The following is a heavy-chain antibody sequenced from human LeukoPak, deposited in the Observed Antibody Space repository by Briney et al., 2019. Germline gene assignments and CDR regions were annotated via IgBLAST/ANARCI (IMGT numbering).Heavy chain of an antibody. CDR3: ARGTNSYYGSGSYSDWFDP. J-gene: IGHJ5*02. Sequence: GESLKISSKGSGYSFTSYWISWVRQMPGKGLEWMGRIDPSDSYTNYSPSFQGHVTISADKSISTAYLQWSSLKASDTAMYYCARGTNSYYGSGSYSDWFDPWGQGTLVTVSS. V-gene: IGHV5-10-1*01. D-gene: IGHD3-10*01. CDR1: GYSFTSYW. CDR2: IDPSDSYT.